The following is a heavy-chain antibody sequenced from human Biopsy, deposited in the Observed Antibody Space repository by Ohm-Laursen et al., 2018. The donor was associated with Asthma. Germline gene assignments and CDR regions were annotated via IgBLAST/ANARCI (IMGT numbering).Heavy chain of an antibody. V-gene: IGHV1-2*06. CDR2: ITPESGGT. CDR1: RYSFTDYH. J-gene: IGHJ6*02. Sequence: SVKVSCKASRYSFTDYHLHWVRQAPGQGLEWMGRITPESGGTTYAQKFQGRVTMTTDTSTSTAYMELRSLRSDDTAVYYCASGLGMDVWGQGTTVTVSS. CDR3: ASGLGMDV.